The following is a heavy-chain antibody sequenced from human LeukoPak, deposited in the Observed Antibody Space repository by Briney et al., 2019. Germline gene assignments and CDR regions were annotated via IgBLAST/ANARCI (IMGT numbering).Heavy chain of an antibody. CDR1: GGSISSSNW. D-gene: IGHD3-10*01. CDR3: ARSPRYYYGSGSYYGYYYYYMDV. Sequence: PSETLSLTCAVSGGSISSSNWWSWVRQPPGKGLEWIGEINHSGSTNYNPSLKSRVTISVDTSKNQFSLKLSSVTAADTAVYYCARSPRYYYGSGSYYGYYYYYMDVWGKGTTVTVSS. V-gene: IGHV4-4*02. J-gene: IGHJ6*03. CDR2: INHSGST.